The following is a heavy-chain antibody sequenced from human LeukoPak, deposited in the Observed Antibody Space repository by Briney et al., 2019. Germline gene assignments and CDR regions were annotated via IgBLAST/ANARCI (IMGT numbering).Heavy chain of an antibody. CDR3: ANHYYDSSGYYFDY. Sequence: PGGSLRLSCAASGFTFSSYDMSWVRQAPGQGLEWVSAITGSGGSTYYADSVKGRFTISRDNSKNALYLQMNSLRAEDTAVYYCANHYYDSSGYYFDYWGQGTLVTVSS. D-gene: IGHD3-22*01. J-gene: IGHJ4*02. CDR1: GFTFSSYD. CDR2: ITGSGGST. V-gene: IGHV3-23*01.